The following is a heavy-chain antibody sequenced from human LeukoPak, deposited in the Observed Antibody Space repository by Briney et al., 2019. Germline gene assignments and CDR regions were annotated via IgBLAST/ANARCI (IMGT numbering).Heavy chain of an antibody. CDR2: IIPIFGTA. D-gene: IGHD5-24*01. J-gene: IGHJ4*02. CDR3: ARGVGPVEMATITGYYFDY. Sequence: ASVKVSCKAPGGTFSSYAISWVRQAPGQGLEWMGRIIPIFGTANYAQKFQGRVTITTDESTSTAYMELSSLRSEDTAVYYCARGVGPVEMATITGYYFDYWGQGTLVTVSS. V-gene: IGHV1-69*05. CDR1: GGTFSSYA.